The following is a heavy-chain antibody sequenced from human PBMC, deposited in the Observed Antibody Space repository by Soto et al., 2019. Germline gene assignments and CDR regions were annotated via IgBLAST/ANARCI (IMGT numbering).Heavy chain of an antibody. Sequence: PSETLSLTCTVSGGSISRSSFFWGWIRQPPGKGLGWIGNIYYSGSTYYNPSLKSRVTISVDTSKNQFSLKLSSVTAADTAVYYCARRYWNGFDPWGQGTLVTVSS. CDR2: IYYSGST. V-gene: IGHV4-39*01. CDR3: ARRYWNGFDP. D-gene: IGHD1-1*01. CDR1: GGSISRSSFF. J-gene: IGHJ5*02.